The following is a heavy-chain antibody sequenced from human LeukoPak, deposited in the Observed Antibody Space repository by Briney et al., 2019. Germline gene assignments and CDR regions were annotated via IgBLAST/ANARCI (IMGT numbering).Heavy chain of an antibody. Sequence: GGSLRLSCAASGFTFSRYSMNWVRKAPGKGLEWVSYISSSSSTKYYADSVKGRFTISRDNAKSSLYLQMNSLRDEDTAVYFCARDPGHSSVGEPKHNDYWGQGTLVTVSS. CDR3: ARDPGHSSVGEPKHNDY. CDR1: GFTFSRYS. J-gene: IGHJ4*02. CDR2: ISSSSSTK. D-gene: IGHD3-10*01. V-gene: IGHV3-48*02.